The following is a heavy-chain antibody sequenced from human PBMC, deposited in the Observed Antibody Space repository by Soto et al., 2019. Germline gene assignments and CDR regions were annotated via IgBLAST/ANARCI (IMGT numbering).Heavy chain of an antibody. CDR1: GGSFSCYS. CDR2: INNSGRT. CDR3: ERGVAGSN. Sequence: PSETLSLTGAVYGGSFSCYSWSWIRQPPGKGLEWIGEINNSGRTNYNQPLKSRVNISLDKSNKTFSLKLSPVTAADTAVSYCERGVAGSNWGQGTLVTVSS. J-gene: IGHJ4*02. V-gene: IGHV4-34*01. D-gene: IGHD6-13*01.